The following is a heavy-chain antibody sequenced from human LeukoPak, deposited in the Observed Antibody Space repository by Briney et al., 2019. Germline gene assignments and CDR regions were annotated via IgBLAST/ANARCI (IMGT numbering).Heavy chain of an antibody. J-gene: IGHJ6*03. D-gene: IGHD6-19*01. CDR1: GFSFSNYW. CDR3: ARDSSGWYTSLYYYMDV. V-gene: IGHV3-7*01. CDR2: IKQDGSEK. Sequence: GGSLRLSCRDSGFSFSNYWMNWVRQAPGKGLEWVANIKQDGSEKYYVDSVKGRFTISRDNAKNSLYLQMNSLRAEDTAVYYCARDSSGWYTSLYYYMDVWGKGTTVTVSS.